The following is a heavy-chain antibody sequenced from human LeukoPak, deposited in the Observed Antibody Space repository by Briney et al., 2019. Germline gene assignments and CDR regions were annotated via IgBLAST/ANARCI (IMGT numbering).Heavy chain of an antibody. J-gene: IGHJ4*02. CDR2: IGTAGDT. Sequence: GGSLRLSCAASGFTFSSYDMHWVRQATGKGLEWVSAIGTAGDTYYPGSVKGRFTISRENAKNSLYLQMNSLKTEDTAMYYCARATYSDSRKTVDHWGQGTPVTVSS. V-gene: IGHV3-13*01. D-gene: IGHD1-14*01. CDR3: ARATYSDSRKTVDH. CDR1: GFTFSSYD.